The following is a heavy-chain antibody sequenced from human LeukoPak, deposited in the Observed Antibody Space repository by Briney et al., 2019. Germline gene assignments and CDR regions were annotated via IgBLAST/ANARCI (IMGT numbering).Heavy chain of an antibody. D-gene: IGHD3-22*01. Sequence: TGESLKISCKGSGYSFTSYWISWVRQMPGKGLEWMGRIDPSDSYTNYSPSFQGHVTISADKSISTAYLQWSSLKASDTAMYYCARHGSGYCYVEDFFDYWGQGTLVTVSS. CDR1: GYSFTSYW. J-gene: IGHJ4*02. V-gene: IGHV5-10-1*01. CDR3: ARHGSGYCYVEDFFDY. CDR2: IDPSDSYT.